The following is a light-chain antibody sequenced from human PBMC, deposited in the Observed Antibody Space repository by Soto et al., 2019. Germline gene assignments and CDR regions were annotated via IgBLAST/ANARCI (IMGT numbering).Light chain of an antibody. CDR2: EVS. V-gene: IGLV2-14*01. CDR1: SSDFGGYNY. CDR3: SSYTSSSTLV. Sequence: QSALTQPASVSGSPGQSITISCTGTSSDFGGYNYVSWYQQHPGKAPKLMIYEVSNRPSGVSNRFSGSKSGNTASLTISGLQDEDEADYYCSSYTSSSTLVFGGGTKLTVL. J-gene: IGLJ2*01.